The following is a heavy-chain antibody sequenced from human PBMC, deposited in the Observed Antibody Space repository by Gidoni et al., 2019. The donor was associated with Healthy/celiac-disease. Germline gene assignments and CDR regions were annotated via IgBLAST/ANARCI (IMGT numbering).Heavy chain of an antibody. J-gene: IGHJ4*02. CDR3: ARSITIFGVVNHFDY. Sequence: QVQLVESGGGVVQPGRSLRLSCAASGFTFSSYGMNWVRQAPGKGLEWVAVIWYDGSNKYYADSVKGRFTISRDNSKNTLYLQMNSLRAEDTAVYYCARSITIFGVVNHFDYWGQGTLVTVSS. D-gene: IGHD3-3*01. V-gene: IGHV3-33*01. CDR1: GFTFSSYG. CDR2: IWYDGSNK.